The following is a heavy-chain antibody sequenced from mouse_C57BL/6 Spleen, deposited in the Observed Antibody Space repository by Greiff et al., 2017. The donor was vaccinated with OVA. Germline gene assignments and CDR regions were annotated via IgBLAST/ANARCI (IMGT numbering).Heavy chain of an antibody. D-gene: IGHD2-2*01. V-gene: IGHV5-9*01. CDR2: ISGGGGNT. CDR3: ARYYGYDPWYFDV. CDR1: GFTFSSYT. Sequence: EVMLVESGGGLVKPGGSLKLSCAASGFTFSSYTMSWVRQTPEKRLEWVATISGGGGNTYYPDSVKGRFTISRDNAKNTLYLQLSSLRSEDTALYYCARYYGYDPWYFDVWGTGTTVTVSS. J-gene: IGHJ1*03.